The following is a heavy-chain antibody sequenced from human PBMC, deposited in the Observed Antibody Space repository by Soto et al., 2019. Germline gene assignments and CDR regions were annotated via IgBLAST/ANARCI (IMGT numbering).Heavy chain of an antibody. D-gene: IGHD2-21*01. CDR1: GYTFTSYD. V-gene: IGHV1-8*01. CDR3: ARGGLWQQQYCFDD. CDR2: MNPNSGNT. J-gene: IGHJ4*02. Sequence: QVQLVQSGAEVKKPGASVKVSCKASGYTFTSYDINWVRQATGQGLEWMGWMNPNSGNTGYAQKFQGRVTMTRNTSISTAYMGRRSLKSEDTAVYYLARGGLWQQQYCFDDGGQGTLFTVSS.